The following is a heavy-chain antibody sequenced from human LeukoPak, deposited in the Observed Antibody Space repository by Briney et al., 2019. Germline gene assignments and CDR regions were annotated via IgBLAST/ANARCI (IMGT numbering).Heavy chain of an antibody. CDR3: ARELGYNWNYVYAFGI. CDR1: GYTFTSYY. Sequence: ASVKVSCKASGYTFTSYYLQWVRQAPGQGLEWMGIINPSGGNTSYAQKFQGRVTMTRDMSTSTVYMELSSLRSEDTAVYYCARELGYNWNYVYAFGIWGQGTMVTVSS. CDR2: INPSGGNT. D-gene: IGHD1-7*01. V-gene: IGHV1-46*01. J-gene: IGHJ3*02.